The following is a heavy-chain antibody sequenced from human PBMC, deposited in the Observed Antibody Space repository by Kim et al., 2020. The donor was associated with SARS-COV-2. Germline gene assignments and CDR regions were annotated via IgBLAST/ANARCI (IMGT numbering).Heavy chain of an antibody. Sequence: SQKFQGRVTSTRDTSASTAYMELSSLRSEDTAVYYCAKTITMIVVAHFDYWGQGTLVTVSS. J-gene: IGHJ4*02. CDR3: AKTITMIVVAHFDY. D-gene: IGHD3-22*01. V-gene: IGHV1-3*01.